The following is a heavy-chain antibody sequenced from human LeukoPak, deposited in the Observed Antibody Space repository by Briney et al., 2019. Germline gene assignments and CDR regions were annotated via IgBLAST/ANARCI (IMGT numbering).Heavy chain of an antibody. CDR1: GFTFSSYW. CDR3: ARDPPYGGNSEEADY. D-gene: IGHD4-23*01. V-gene: IGHV3-74*01. Sequence: GGSLRLSCAASGFTFSSYWMHWVRQAPGKGLVWVSRINSDRSSTSYADSVKGRFTISRDNAKNTLYLQMNSLRAEDTAVYYCARDPPYGGNSEEADYWGQGTLVTVSS. CDR2: INSDRSST. J-gene: IGHJ4*02.